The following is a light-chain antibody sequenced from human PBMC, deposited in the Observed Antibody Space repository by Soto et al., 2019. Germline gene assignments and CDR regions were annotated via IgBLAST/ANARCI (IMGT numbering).Light chain of an antibody. V-gene: IGLV2-14*01. J-gene: IGLJ2*01. CDR1: SSDVGGYKY. Sequence: QSALTQPASVSGSPGQSITISCTGTSSDVGGYKYVSWYQQHPGKAPKLIIHELSSRPSGVSSRFSGSKSGNTASLTISGLQAEDEADYYCSSYTSSATLVFGVGTKVTVL. CDR2: ELS. CDR3: SSYTSSATLV.